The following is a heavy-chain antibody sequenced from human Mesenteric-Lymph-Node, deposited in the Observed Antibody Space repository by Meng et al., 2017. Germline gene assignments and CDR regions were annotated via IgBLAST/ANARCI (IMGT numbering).Heavy chain of an antibody. Sequence: LRLSCTVSGGSISSGSYYWSWIRQPAGKGLEWIGRIYTSGSTNYNPSLKSRVTISVDTSKNQFSLRLSSVTAADTAVYYCARDMIVAPYNWFDPWGQGTLVTVSS. CDR2: IYTSGST. J-gene: IGHJ5*02. CDR3: ARDMIVAPYNWFDP. V-gene: IGHV4-61*02. CDR1: GGSISSGSYY. D-gene: IGHD3-22*01.